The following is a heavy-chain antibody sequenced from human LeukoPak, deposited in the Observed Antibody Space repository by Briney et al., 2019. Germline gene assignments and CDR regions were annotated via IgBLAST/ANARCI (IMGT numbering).Heavy chain of an antibody. CDR2: IKQDGSEK. CDR1: GFTFSSYW. V-gene: IGHV3-7*01. Sequence: GGSLRLSCAASGFTFSSYWMSWVRQAPGKGLEWVANIKQDGSEKYYVDSVKGRFTISRDNAKNSLYLQMNSLRAEDTAVYYCAREVIAAEDYFDYWGQGTLVTVSS. CDR3: AREVIAAEDYFDY. J-gene: IGHJ4*02. D-gene: IGHD6-25*01.